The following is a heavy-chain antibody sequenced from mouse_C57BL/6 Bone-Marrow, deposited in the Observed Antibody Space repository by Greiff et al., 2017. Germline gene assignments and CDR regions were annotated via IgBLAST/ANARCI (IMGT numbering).Heavy chain of an antibody. J-gene: IGHJ3*01. D-gene: IGHD3-2*02. CDR3: ARDQLSSWFAY. CDR2: ISAGGSYT. V-gene: IGHV5-4*01. CDR1: GYTFSSYA. Sequence: EVHLVESGGGLVKPGGSLKLSCAASGYTFSSYAMSWVRQTPEKRLEWVATISAGGSYTYYPDNVKGRFTISRDNAKNNLYLQMSHLKSEDTAMYYCARDQLSSWFAYWGQGTLVTVSA.